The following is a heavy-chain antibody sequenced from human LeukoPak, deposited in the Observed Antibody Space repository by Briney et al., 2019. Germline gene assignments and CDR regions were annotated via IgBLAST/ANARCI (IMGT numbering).Heavy chain of an antibody. V-gene: IGHV3-30-3*01. CDR1: GFTFSSYA. Sequence: GGSLRLSCAASGFTFSSYAMHWVRQAGGKGLEWVAVISYDGSNKYYAGSVKGRFTMSRDNSKNTLYLQMNSLRAEHTAVYYCARGPTSGWYFDYWGQGTLVTVSS. CDR3: ARGPTSGWYFDY. CDR2: ISYDGSNK. D-gene: IGHD6-19*01. J-gene: IGHJ4*02.